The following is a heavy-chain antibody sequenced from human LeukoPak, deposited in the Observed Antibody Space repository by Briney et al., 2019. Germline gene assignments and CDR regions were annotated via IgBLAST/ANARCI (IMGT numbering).Heavy chain of an antibody. D-gene: IGHD6-25*01. CDR2: ISPNNGGT. Sequence: GASVKVSCKASGYTSTDYYIHWVRQAPGQELEWMGRISPNNGGTNYAEKFQGRVTMTSDTSIGTAYMELSRLRSDDTAVYYCARDAAKVYYFDYWGQGTLVTVSS. V-gene: IGHV1-2*06. CDR3: ARDAAKVYYFDY. J-gene: IGHJ4*02. CDR1: GYTSTDYY.